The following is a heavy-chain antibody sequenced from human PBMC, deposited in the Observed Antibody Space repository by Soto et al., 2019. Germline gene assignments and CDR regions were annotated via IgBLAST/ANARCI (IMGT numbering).Heavy chain of an antibody. CDR3: ARVAARRSALYYFDY. J-gene: IGHJ4*02. D-gene: IGHD6-6*01. V-gene: IGHV3-33*01. CDR1: GFTFSSYG. Sequence: PGGSLRLSCAASGFTFSSYGMHWVRQAPGKGLEWVAVIWYDGSNKYYADSVKGRFTISRDNSKNTLYLQMNSLRAEDTAVYYCARVAARRSALYYFDYWGQGT. CDR2: IWYDGSNK.